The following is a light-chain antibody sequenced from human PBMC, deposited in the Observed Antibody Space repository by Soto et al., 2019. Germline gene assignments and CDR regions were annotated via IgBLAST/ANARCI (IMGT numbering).Light chain of an antibody. CDR2: GAS. V-gene: IGKV3-15*01. J-gene: IGKJ1*01. CDR1: QSVANN. CDR3: QQYSDWPRT. Sequence: EIVMTQSPVTLSLSPGDRATLSCRASQSVANNLAWFQQRPGQAPRLLVYGASATATGIPARFSGSGSGTEFTLTISSLQSEDFAVYYCQQYSDWPRTFGEGNKVEIK.